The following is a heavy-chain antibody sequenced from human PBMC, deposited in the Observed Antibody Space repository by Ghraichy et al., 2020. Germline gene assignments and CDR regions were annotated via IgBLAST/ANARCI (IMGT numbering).Heavy chain of an antibody. CDR2: IYTSGST. CDR3: ARFGFYYGMDV. J-gene: IGHJ6*02. V-gene: IGHV4-4*09. CDR1: GGSISSYY. Sequence: SETLSLTCTVSGGSISSYYWSWIRQPPGKGLEWIGYIYTSGSTNYNPSLMSRVTISVDTSKNQFSLKLSSVTAADTAVYYCARFGFYYGMDVWGQGTTVTVSS. D-gene: IGHD3-16*01.